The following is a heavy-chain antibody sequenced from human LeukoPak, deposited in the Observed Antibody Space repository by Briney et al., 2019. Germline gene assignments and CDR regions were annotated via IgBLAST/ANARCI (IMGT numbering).Heavy chain of an antibody. CDR1: GFTFSDYY. CDR2: ISSGGNTI. V-gene: IGHV3-11*04. J-gene: IGHJ4*02. D-gene: IGHD1-1*01. CDR3: ARDRTRETFDY. Sequence: GGSLRLSCAASGFTFSDYYMSWIRQAPGKELEWVSFISSGGNTINYADSMKGRFTISRDNAKHSLYLQMNSLRAEDTAVYYCARDRTRETFDYWGRGTLVTVSS.